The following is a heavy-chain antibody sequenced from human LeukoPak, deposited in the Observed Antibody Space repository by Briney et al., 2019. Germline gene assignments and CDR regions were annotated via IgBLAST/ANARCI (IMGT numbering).Heavy chain of an antibody. D-gene: IGHD2-2*01. J-gene: IGHJ4*02. CDR2: IFYSGST. CDR3: ARSPTKRVPEDY. V-gene: IGHV4-39*07. Sequence: SETLSLTCTVSGGSISTSNYYWGWIRQPPGKGLEWIGNIFYSGSTYYSPSLKSRVTISLDTFRNQFSLRLTSVTAADTAVYYCARSPTKRVPEDYWGQGTLVTVSS. CDR1: GGSISTSNYY.